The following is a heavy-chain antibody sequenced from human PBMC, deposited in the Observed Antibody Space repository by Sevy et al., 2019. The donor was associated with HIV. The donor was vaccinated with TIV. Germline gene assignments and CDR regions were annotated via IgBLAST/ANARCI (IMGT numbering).Heavy chain of an antibody. CDR3: AREGIWGSYRTPSSFDY. D-gene: IGHD3-16*02. V-gene: IGHV3-11*06. J-gene: IGHJ4*02. CDR1: GFTFSDYY. Sequence: GGSLRLSCAASGFTFSDYYMSWIRQAPGKGLEWVSYISSSSSYTNYADSVKGRFTISRDNAKNSLYLQMNSLRAEDTAVYYCAREGIWGSYRTPSSFDYWGQGTLVTVSS. CDR2: ISSSSSYT.